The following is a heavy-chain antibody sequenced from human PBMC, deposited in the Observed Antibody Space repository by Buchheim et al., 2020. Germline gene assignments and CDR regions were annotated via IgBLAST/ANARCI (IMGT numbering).Heavy chain of an antibody. D-gene: IGHD3-9*01. CDR3: ARYLDGYGMDV. CDR2: ITSVGSST. CDR1: GFTFSRYW. Sequence: EVQLVESGGGLVQPGGSLRLSCAASGFTFSRYWMHWVRQAPGKGLVWVSRITSVGSSTNYADSVKGRCTISRDNAKNTLYLQMNSLRAEDTAVYYCARYLDGYGMDVWGQGTT. V-gene: IGHV3-74*01. J-gene: IGHJ6*02.